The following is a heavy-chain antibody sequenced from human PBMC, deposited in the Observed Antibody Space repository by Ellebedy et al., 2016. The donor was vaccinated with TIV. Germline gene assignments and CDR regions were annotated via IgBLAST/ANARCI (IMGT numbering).Heavy chain of an antibody. CDR1: GGSISSYY. Sequence: MPSETLSLTCTVSGGSISSYYWSWIRQPPGKELEWIGYIYYSGTTNYNPSLKSRVTISVDTSKNQISLTLMSSVSAADTAVYYCARVAITAAVGGGFFDLWGRGTLVTVSS. CDR2: IYYSGTT. D-gene: IGHD6-13*01. CDR3: ARVAITAAVGGGFFDL. V-gene: IGHV4-59*01. J-gene: IGHJ2*01.